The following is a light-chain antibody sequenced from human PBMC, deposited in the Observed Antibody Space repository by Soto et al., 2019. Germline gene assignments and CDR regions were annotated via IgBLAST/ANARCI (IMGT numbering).Light chain of an antibody. V-gene: IGLV3-21*04. J-gene: IGLJ3*02. Sequence: SYELTQPPSVSVAPGKTARITCGGNNIGIKSVHWYQQKPGRAPVLVIFYDSDRPSGIPERVSGSNSGDTATLTISWVEAGDEADYYCQVWDSSSDHPVFGGGTKLTVL. CDR1: NIGIKS. CDR2: YDS. CDR3: QVWDSSSDHPV.